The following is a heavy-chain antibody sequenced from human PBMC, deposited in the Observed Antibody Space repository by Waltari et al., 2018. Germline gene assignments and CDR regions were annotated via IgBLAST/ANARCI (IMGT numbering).Heavy chain of an antibody. D-gene: IGHD5-12*01. V-gene: IGHV4-38-2*02. CDR2: IYHSGST. CDR3: AREMATIKAFDI. J-gene: IGHJ3*02. CDR1: GYSIRSGYY. Sequence: QVQLQESGPGLVKPSETLSLNCAVSGYSIRSGYYSVGTRQPPGKGLEWIGSIYHSGSTYYNPALKSRVTISVDTSKNQFSLKLSSVTAADTAVYYCAREMATIKAFDIWGQGTMVTVSS.